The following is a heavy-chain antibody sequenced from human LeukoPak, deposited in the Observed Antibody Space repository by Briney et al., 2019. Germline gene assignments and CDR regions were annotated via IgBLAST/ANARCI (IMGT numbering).Heavy chain of an antibody. CDR1: GYSISSGYY. J-gene: IGHJ5*02. V-gene: IGHV4-38-2*02. CDR2: IYHSGST. Sequence: SETLSLTCTVSGYSISSGYYWGWIRQPPGKGLEWIGSIYHSGSTYYNPSLKSRVTISVDTSKNQFSLKLSSVTAADTAVYYCARVYSGYDFEWFDPWGQGTLVTVSS. CDR3: ARVYSGYDFEWFDP. D-gene: IGHD5-12*01.